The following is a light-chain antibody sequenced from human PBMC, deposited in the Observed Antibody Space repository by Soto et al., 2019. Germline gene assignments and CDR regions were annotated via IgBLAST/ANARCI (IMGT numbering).Light chain of an antibody. CDR1: QSVSSN. V-gene: IGKV3-15*01. CDR3: QQRSNWPPTWT. J-gene: IGKJ1*01. Sequence: DTVMTQSPATLSVSPGERASLSCGASQSVSSNLAWYQQKPGQAPRLLIYGASTRATGIPARFSGSGSGTDFTLTISSLEPEDFAVYYCQQRSNWPPTWTFGQGTKVDI. CDR2: GAS.